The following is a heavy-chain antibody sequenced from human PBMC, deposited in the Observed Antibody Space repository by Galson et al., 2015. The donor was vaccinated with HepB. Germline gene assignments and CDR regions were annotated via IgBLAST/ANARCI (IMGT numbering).Heavy chain of an antibody. V-gene: IGHV3-23*01. J-gene: IGHJ6*03. CDR3: AKAQTGGFWSGGYYMDV. CDR1: GFTFSSYA. CDR2: ISGSSVNT. Sequence: SLRLSCAASGFTFSSYAMSWVRQAPGKGLEWVSAISGSSVNTYYADSVKDRLTIFRDNSKNTLYLQMNSLRAEDTAVYYCAKAQTGGFWSGGYYMDVWGKGTTVTVSS. D-gene: IGHD3-3*01.